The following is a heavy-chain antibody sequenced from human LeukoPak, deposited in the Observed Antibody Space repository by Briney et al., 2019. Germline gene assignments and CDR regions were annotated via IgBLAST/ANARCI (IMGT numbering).Heavy chain of an antibody. CDR2: IRYDGSNK. V-gene: IGHV3-30*02. Sequence: GGSLRLSCAASGFTFSGYDMDWVRQAPGKGLEWVAFIRYDGSNKYYADSVKGRFTISRDNSKNTLYLQMNSLRAEDTAVYYCAKGITIFGVVIIREYYFDYWGQGTLVTVSS. J-gene: IGHJ4*02. CDR1: GFTFSGYD. D-gene: IGHD3-3*01. CDR3: AKGITIFGVVIIREYYFDY.